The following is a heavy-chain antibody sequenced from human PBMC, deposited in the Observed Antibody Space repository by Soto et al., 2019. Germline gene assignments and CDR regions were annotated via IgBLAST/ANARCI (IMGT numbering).Heavy chain of an antibody. V-gene: IGHV4-59*01. CDR3: ARGSVRGGAFDI. CDR1: GGSISSYY. D-gene: IGHD1-26*01. J-gene: IGHJ3*02. CDR2: IYYSGST. Sequence: PSETLSLTCAVSGGSISSYYWSWIRQPPGKGLEWIGYIYYSGSTNYNPSLKSRVTISVDTSKNQFSLKLSSVTAADTAVYYCARGSVRGGAFDIWGQGTMVTVSS.